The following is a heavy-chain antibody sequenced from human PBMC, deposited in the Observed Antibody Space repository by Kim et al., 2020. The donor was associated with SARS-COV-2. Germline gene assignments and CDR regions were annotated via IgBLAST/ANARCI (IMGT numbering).Heavy chain of an antibody. D-gene: IGHD3-10*01. CDR3: ARHAGAVWFGELFDY. Sequence: PSLKSRFTIAVDTSKNQFSLKLSSVTAADTAVYYCARHAGAVWFGELFDYWGQGTLVTVSS. V-gene: IGHV4-39*01. J-gene: IGHJ4*02.